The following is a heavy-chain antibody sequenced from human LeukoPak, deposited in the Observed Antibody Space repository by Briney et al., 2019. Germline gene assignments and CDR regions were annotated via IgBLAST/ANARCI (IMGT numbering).Heavy chain of an antibody. CDR3: AKEGYYGDYETEYFDY. CDR1: GFTFSTYW. J-gene: IGHJ4*02. Sequence: GGSLRLSCAASGFTFSTYWMHWVRQAPGKGLVWVSRINNDGSSTSYADSVKGRFTISRDNAKNTLYLQMNSLRAEDTAVYYCAKEGYYGDYETEYFDYWGQGTLVTVSS. D-gene: IGHD4-17*01. V-gene: IGHV3-74*01. CDR2: INNDGSST.